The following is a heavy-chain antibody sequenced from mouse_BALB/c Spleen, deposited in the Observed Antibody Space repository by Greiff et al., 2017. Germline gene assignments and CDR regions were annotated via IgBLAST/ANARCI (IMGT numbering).Heavy chain of an antibody. J-gene: IGHJ2*01. D-gene: IGHD2-4*01. CDR3: ARSSMITYYFDD. CDR2: ISSGSSTI. V-gene: IGHV5-17*02. CDR1: GFTFSSFG. Sequence: EVMLVESGGGLVQPGGSRKLSCAASGFTFSSFGMHWVRQAPEKGLEWVAYISSGSSTIYYADTVKGRFTISRDNPKNTLFLQMTSLRSEATAMYYGARSSMITYYFDDWGQGTTLTVAS.